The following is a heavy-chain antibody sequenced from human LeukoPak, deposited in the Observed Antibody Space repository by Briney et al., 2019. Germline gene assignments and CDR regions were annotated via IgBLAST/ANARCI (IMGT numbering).Heavy chain of an antibody. J-gene: IGHJ4*02. Sequence: PGGFLRLSCAASGFTFSICAMNWVRQAPGKGLEWVSGISGSGSSTYYADSVKGRFTISRDRSKNTVYLQMNSLRAEDTAIYYCAKADGSYKTLIDYWGQGTLVTVSS. CDR3: AKADGSYKTLIDY. CDR1: GFTFSICA. D-gene: IGHD3-10*01. CDR2: ISGSGSST. V-gene: IGHV3-23*01.